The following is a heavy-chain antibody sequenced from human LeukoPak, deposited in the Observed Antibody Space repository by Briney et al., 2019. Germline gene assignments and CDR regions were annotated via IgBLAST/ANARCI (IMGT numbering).Heavy chain of an antibody. V-gene: IGHV3-74*01. CDR1: GFTFSSFW. J-gene: IGHJ4*02. CDR2: ITSDGSST. D-gene: IGHD3-10*01. Sequence: GGSLRLSCAASGFTFSSFWMHWVRQAPGKGLMWVSRITSDGSSTNYADSVRGRFTISRDNSKNTVDVQMNSLRPDDTAVYYCTTGPQSGHYGPLSPAIFDYWGQGTLVTVSS. CDR3: TTGPQSGHYGPLSPAIFDY.